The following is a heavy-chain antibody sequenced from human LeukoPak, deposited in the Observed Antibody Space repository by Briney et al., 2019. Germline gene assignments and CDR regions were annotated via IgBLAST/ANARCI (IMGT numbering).Heavy chain of an antibody. CDR1: DFTFSRYA. D-gene: IGHD7-27*01. J-gene: IGHJ6*02. CDR2: ISPPGGGT. CDR3: AKDQRAGDGYYYYGVDV. V-gene: IGHV3-23*01. Sequence: GGSLRLSCAASDFTFSRYALSWVRQAPGKGLEWVSSISPPGGGTYYAESVKGRFTISRDNSKNTLYLQMNSLRAEDTAVYYCAKDQRAGDGYYYYGVDVWGQGTTVTVSS.